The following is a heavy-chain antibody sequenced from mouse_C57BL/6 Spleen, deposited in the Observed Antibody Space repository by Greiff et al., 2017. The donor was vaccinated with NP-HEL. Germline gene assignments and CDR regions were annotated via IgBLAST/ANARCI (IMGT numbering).Heavy chain of an antibody. Sequence: VQLQQSGPELVKPGASVKIPCKASGYTFTDYNMDWVKQSHGKSLEWIGDINPNNGGTIYNQKFKGKATLTVDKSSSTAYMELRSLTSEDTAVYYCARWDAHYYGSSYGWFAYWGQGTLVTVSA. J-gene: IGHJ3*01. V-gene: IGHV1-18*01. D-gene: IGHD1-1*01. CDR1: GYTFTDYN. CDR2: INPNNGGT. CDR3: ARWDAHYYGSSYGWFAY.